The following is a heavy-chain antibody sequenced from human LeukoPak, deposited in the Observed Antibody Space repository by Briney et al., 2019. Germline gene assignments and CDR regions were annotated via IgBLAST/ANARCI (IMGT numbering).Heavy chain of an antibody. Sequence: PGGSLRLSCAASGFTFSSYAMHWVRQAPGKGLEWVSGMSWNSGSIGYADSVKGRFTISRDNAKNSLYLQMNSLRAEDTAVYYCARAPHDLRFLEWLTFDYWGQGTLVTVSS. CDR3: ARAPHDLRFLEWLTFDY. CDR1: GFTFSSYA. J-gene: IGHJ4*02. V-gene: IGHV3-48*04. D-gene: IGHD3-3*01. CDR2: MSWNSGSI.